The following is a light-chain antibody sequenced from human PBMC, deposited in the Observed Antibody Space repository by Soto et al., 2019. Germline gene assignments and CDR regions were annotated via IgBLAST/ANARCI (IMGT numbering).Light chain of an antibody. Sequence: QSVLAQPPSASGSPGQSVTISCTGTSSDVGGYNFVSWYQQHPGKAPKLMIYEVTKQPSGVPDRFSGSKSGNTASLTVSGLQTEDEADYYCSSYVGTKNFVFGTGTKVTVL. J-gene: IGLJ1*01. V-gene: IGLV2-8*01. CDR1: SSDVGGYNF. CDR3: SSYVGTKNFV. CDR2: EVT.